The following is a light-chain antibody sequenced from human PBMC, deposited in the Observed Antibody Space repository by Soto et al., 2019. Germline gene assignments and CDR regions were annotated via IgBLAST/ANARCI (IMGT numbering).Light chain of an antibody. J-gene: IGKJ2*01. Sequence: DIQMTQSPSSLSASVGDRVTITCRASQSISSYLNWYQQKPGKAPKLLIYAASSLQSGVPSRFSGSGSGTDFPLTISSLQPEDFATYYCQQSYSTPGPFGQGTKLEIK. CDR1: QSISSY. CDR2: AAS. CDR3: QQSYSTPGP. V-gene: IGKV1-39*01.